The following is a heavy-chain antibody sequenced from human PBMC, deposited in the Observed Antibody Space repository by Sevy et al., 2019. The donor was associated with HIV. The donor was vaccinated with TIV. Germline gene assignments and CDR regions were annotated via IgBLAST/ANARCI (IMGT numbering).Heavy chain of an antibody. CDR2: ISYDGSNK. CDR3: TKGTYGDHYYYYGMDV. J-gene: IGHJ6*02. Sequence: GESLKISCAASGFTFSSYGMHWVRQAPGKGLEWVAVISYDGSNKYYADSVKGRFTISRDNSKNTLYLQMNSLRAEDTAVYYCTKGTYGDHYYYYGMDVWGQGTTVTVSS. CDR1: GFTFSSYG. V-gene: IGHV3-30*18. D-gene: IGHD4-17*01.